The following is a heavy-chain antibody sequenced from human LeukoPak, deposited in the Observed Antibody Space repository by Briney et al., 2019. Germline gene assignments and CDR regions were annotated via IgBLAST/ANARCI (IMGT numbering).Heavy chain of an antibody. V-gene: IGHV3-7*01. CDR2: IKQDGSEK. D-gene: IGHD6-19*01. J-gene: IGHJ4*02. CDR3: ARDPASGSGNWVFDY. Sequence: PGGSLRLSCAASGFTFSSYWMSWVRQAPGKGLEWVANIKQDGSEKYYVDSVKGRFTISRDNAKNSLYLQMNSLRAEDTAVYYCARDPASGSGNWVFDYWGQGTLVTVSS. CDR1: GFTFSSYW.